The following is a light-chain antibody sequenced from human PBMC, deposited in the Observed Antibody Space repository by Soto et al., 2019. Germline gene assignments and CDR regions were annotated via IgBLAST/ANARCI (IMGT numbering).Light chain of an antibody. J-gene: IGLJ1*01. CDR1: SSNIGAGYD. CDR3: QSNDSSLSGCV. V-gene: IGLV1-40*01. CDR2: ANS. Sequence: QAVVTQPPSVSGAPGQRVTISCTGSSSNIGAGYDVHWYQQLPGTAPKLLIYANSNRPSGVPDRFSGSKSGTSASLAITGLQAEDEADYYCQSNDSSLSGCVFGTGTKVTVL.